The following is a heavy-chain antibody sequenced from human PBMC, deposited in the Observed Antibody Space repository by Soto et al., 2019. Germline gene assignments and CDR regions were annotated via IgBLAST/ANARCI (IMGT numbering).Heavy chain of an antibody. V-gene: IGHV3-72*01. CDR1: GFTFSDHY. D-gene: IGHD5-18*01. CDR3: ARDAGYSYGYYYYYYMDV. CDR2: TRNKANSYTT. J-gene: IGHJ6*03. Sequence: PGGSLRLSCAASGFTFSDHYMDWVRQAPGKGLEWVGRTRNKANSYTTEYAASVKGRSTISRDDSKNSLYLQMNSLKTEDTAVYYCARDAGYSYGYYYYYYMDVWGKGTTVTVSS.